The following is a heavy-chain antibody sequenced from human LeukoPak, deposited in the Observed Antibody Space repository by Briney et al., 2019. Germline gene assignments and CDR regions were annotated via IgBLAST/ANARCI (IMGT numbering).Heavy chain of an antibody. CDR2: ISSSSSTI. J-gene: IGHJ6*03. D-gene: IGHD2-21*01. CDR3: ARDLWVGIERGYYYMDV. CDR1: GFTFSSYS. V-gene: IGHV3-48*01. Sequence: GGSLRLSCAASGFTFSSYSMNWVRQAPGKGLEWVSYISSSSSTIYYADSVKGRFTISRDNAKNSLYLQMNSLRAEDTAVYYCARDLWVGIERGYYYMDVWGKGTTVTVSS.